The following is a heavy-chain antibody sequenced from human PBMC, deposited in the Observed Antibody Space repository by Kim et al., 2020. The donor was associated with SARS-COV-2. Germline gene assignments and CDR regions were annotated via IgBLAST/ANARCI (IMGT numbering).Heavy chain of an antibody. CDR1: GGSLSGFQ. V-gene: IGHV4-34*01. Sequence: SETLSLTCAVYGGSLSGFQWSWIRQTPGKGLEWIGEINDRGKSDYNPSLRSRISMSIDTSKKQFSLKLSSVTAADTAIYYCAAGAPGHWGRAPWSPSPQ. J-gene: IGHJ1*01. CDR3: AAGAPGH. CDR2: INDRGKS.